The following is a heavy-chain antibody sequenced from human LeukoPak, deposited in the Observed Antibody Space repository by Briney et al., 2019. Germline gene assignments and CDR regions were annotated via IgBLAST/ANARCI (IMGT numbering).Heavy chain of an antibody. Sequence: GASVKVSCKASGYTLTSYYMHWVRQAPGQGLEWMGIINPSGGSTSYAQKFQGRVTMTRDTSTSTVYMELSSLRSEDTAVNYCARDQLGSYGLGYWGQGTLVTVSS. V-gene: IGHV1-46*01. J-gene: IGHJ4*02. D-gene: IGHD5-18*01. CDR3: ARDQLGSYGLGY. CDR2: INPSGGST. CDR1: GYTLTSYY.